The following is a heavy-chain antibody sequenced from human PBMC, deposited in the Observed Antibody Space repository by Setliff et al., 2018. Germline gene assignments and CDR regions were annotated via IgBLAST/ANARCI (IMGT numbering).Heavy chain of an antibody. CDR1: GGSISSGDAS. CDR3: ARHRAGHIAALDY. J-gene: IGHJ4*02. CDR2: INHSGST. D-gene: IGHD6-13*01. V-gene: IGHV4-30-2*03. Sequence: SETLSLTCAVSGGSISSGDASWIWIRQPPGKGLEWIGEINHSGSTNYNPSLKSRVTISVDTSKNQFSLKLSSVTAADTVVYYCARHRAGHIAALDYWGQGTLVTVSS.